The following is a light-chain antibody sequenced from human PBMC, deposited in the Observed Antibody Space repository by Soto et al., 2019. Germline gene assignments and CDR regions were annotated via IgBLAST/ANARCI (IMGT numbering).Light chain of an antibody. CDR1: QGIAPY. Sequence: DVQMTQTPSSLSAFVGDRVTITCRASQGIAPYLAWFQQKPGKVPKLLIYATSTLQSGVPSRFSRSGSGTDFTLTISSLQPEDVATHYCQKYNTAPLTFGGGTKVEIK. CDR2: ATS. V-gene: IGKV1-27*01. CDR3: QKYNTAPLT. J-gene: IGKJ4*01.